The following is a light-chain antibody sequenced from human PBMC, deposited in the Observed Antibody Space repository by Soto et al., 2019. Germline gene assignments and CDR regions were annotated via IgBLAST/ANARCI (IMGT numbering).Light chain of an antibody. CDR3: QQLFDSPIT. V-gene: IGKV1-5*01. CDR2: AAS. Sequence: DIQMTQSPSTLSASVGDGVTITCRASQSISRYLAWYQVKPGKAPKLLIYAASTLESGVPSRFSATVSGTEFSLTITSLQPEDFATYYCQQLFDSPITFGQGTRLEIK. J-gene: IGKJ5*01. CDR1: QSISRY.